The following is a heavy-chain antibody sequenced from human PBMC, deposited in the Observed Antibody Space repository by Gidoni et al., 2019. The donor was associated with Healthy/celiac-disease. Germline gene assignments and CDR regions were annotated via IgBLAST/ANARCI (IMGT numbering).Heavy chain of an antibody. CDR1: GGTFSSYT. CDR3: ALQAYYYDSSGYSWFD. Sequence: HVQLVQSGAEVKKPGSSVKVSCKASGGTFSSYTISWVRQAPGQGLEWMGRIITILGIANYEQKFQGRVTITADKSTSTAYMELSSLRSEDTAVYYCALQAYYYDSSGYSWFDWGQGTLVTVSS. J-gene: IGHJ4*02. V-gene: IGHV1-69*02. D-gene: IGHD3-22*01. CDR2: IITILGIA.